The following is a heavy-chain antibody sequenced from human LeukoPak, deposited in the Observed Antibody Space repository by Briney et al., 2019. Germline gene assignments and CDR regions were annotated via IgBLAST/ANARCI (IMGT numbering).Heavy chain of an antibody. Sequence: ASVKVSCKASGYTFTSYYMHWVRQAPGQGLEWMGIINPSGGSTSYAQKFQGRVTTTRDMSTSTVYMELSSLRSEDTAVYYCARGRMTTVTPDYWGQGTLVTVSS. J-gene: IGHJ4*02. D-gene: IGHD4-17*01. CDR2: INPSGGST. V-gene: IGHV1-46*01. CDR3: ARGRMTTVTPDY. CDR1: GYTFTSYY.